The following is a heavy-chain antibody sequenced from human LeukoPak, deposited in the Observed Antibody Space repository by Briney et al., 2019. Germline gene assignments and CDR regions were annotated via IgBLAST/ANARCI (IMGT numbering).Heavy chain of an antibody. CDR3: AKGHSIVVVTATFDY. V-gene: IGHV3-7*03. D-gene: IGHD2-21*02. Sequence: GGSLRLSCAASGFTFSSYWMSWVRQAPGKGLEWVANIKQDGSEKYYVDSVKGRFTISRDNAKNSLYLQMNSLRAEDTAVYYCAKGHSIVVVTATFDYWGQGTLVTVSS. CDR2: IKQDGSEK. CDR1: GFTFSSYW. J-gene: IGHJ4*02.